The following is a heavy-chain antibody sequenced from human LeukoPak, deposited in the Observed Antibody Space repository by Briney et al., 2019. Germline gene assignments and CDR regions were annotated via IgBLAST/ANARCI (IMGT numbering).Heavy chain of an antibody. CDR3: AKVRSDY. CDR1: GFTFSGYG. CDR2: ISHDGSHK. V-gene: IGHV3-30*18. Sequence: GGSLRLSCAAYGFTFSGYGMPWVRQPPGKGLEWVADISHDGSHKYYPYPVKGRFKIPRDNSKNTQYLQMNSLRAEDRAVYYCAKVRSDYWGQGTLVTVSS. J-gene: IGHJ4*02.